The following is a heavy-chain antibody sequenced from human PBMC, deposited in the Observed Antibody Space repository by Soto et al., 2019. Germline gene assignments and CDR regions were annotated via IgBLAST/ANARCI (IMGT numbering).Heavy chain of an antibody. D-gene: IGHD1-26*01. CDR2: FDPEDGET. J-gene: IGHJ1*01. Sequence: ASVEVSCKXSGYTLTELSMHWVRQAPGKGLEWMGGFDPEDGETIYAQKFQGRVTMTEDTSTDTAYMELSSLRSEDTAVYYCPTVPLTYSGSYWGYFQHWGQGTLVTVSS. CDR1: GYTLTELS. V-gene: IGHV1-24*01. CDR3: PTVPLTYSGSYWGYFQH.